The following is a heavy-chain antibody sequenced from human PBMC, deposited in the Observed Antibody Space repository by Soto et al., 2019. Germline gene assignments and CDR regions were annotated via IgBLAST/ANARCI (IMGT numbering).Heavy chain of an antibody. CDR1: GYSISSSYY. Sequence: SGTLSLTCAVSGYSISSSYYWGWIRQPPGKGLEWIGSIYHSGDTYYNPSLKSRVTISVDTSKNPFSLNLSSVTAADTAVYYCVRADSGYDALEDWGQGTLVTVSS. J-gene: IGHJ4*02. CDR3: VRADSGYDALED. D-gene: IGHD5-12*01. V-gene: IGHV4-38-2*01. CDR2: IYHSGDT.